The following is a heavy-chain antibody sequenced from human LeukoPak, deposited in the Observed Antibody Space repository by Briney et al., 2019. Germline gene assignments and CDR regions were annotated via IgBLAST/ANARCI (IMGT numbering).Heavy chain of an antibody. CDR3: ARHGYAFDY. D-gene: IGHD5-12*01. CDR1: GGSISSSSYY. J-gene: IGHJ4*02. CDR2: IYYSGST. Sequence: PETLSLTCTVSGGSISSSSYYWGWIRQPPGKGLEWIGSIYYSGSTNYNPSLKSRVTISVDTSKNQFSLKLSSVTAADTAVYYCARHGYAFDYWGQGTLVTVSS. V-gene: IGHV4-39*07.